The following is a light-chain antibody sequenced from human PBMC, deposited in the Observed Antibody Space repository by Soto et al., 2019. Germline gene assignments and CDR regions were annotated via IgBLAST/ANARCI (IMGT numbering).Light chain of an antibody. CDR3: QQCNTPLNT. J-gene: IGKJ2*01. V-gene: IGKV1-5*01. CDR1: QSISTW. CDR2: DAS. Sequence: DIQMTQSPSTLSASVGDRVTITCRASQSISTWLAWYQQKPGKAPKLLIYDASTLESGVPSRFSGSGSGTEFTLTINSLQPDDFATYHCQQCNTPLNTFGQGTKLEI.